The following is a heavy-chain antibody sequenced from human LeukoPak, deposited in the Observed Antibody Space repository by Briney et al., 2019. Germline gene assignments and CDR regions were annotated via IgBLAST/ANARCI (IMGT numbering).Heavy chain of an antibody. V-gene: IGHV3-23*01. D-gene: IGHD6-19*01. CDR1: GFTFTNSA. J-gene: IGHJ4*02. CDR2: VSGSGGNT. Sequence: GGSLRLSCAASGFTFTNSAMTWVRQAPGKGLDRVSTVSGSGGNTYYADSVKGRFTISRDNSENTLYLQMNSLRAQDTAVYYCAKSLAVPGSPDYWGLGTLVTVSS. CDR3: AKSLAVPGSPDY.